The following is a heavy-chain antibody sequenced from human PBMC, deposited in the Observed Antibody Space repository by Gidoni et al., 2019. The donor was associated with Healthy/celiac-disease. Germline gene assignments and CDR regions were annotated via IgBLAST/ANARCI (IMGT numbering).Heavy chain of an antibody. V-gene: IGHV3-23*01. J-gene: IGHJ4*02. CDR1: GFTVSSNA. CDR3: AKARPVIAARLRLILFDY. CDR2: ISGSGGST. D-gene: IGHD6-6*01. Sequence: EVQLLAYGGGLVPPGGSLRRSCEASGFTVSSNAMSWGRQAPGKGLEWVSAISGSGGSTYYADSVKGRFTISRDNSKNTLYLQMNSLRAEDTAVYYCAKARPVIAARLRLILFDYWGQGTLVTVSS.